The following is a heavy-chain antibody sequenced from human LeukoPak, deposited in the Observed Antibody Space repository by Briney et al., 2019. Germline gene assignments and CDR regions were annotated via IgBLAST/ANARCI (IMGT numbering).Heavy chain of an antibody. CDR2: INHSGST. Sequence: PSETLSLTCAVYGGSFSRYYWSWIRQPPGKGLEWIGEINHSGSTNYNPSLKSRVTISVDTSKNQFSLKLSSVTAADTAVYYCARGRRRGGFDYWGQGTLVTVSS. J-gene: IGHJ4*02. CDR3: ARGRRRGGFDY. V-gene: IGHV4-34*01. CDR1: GGSFSRYY.